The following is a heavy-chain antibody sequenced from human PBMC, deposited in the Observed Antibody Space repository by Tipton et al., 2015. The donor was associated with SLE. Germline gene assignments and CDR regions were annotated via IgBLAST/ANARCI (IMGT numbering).Heavy chain of an antibody. V-gene: IGHV3-23*01. CDR1: GFTFSSYA. Sequence: GSLRLSCAASGFTFSSYAMNWVRQAPGKGLEWVSGISGSGGSTYYADSVKGRFTISRDNAKKMMYLQMNSLRDEDTALYYCARERVGATTWFDPWGQGTLVTVSS. CDR3: ARERVGATTWFDP. D-gene: IGHD1-26*01. CDR2: ISGSGGST. J-gene: IGHJ5*02.